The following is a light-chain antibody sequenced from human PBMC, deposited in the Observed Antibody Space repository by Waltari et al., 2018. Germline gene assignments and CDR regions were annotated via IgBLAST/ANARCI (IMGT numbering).Light chain of an antibody. Sequence: QSALTQPASVSGSPGQSITISCTGTSGDIGGYNYVSLSQHPPGQVPKLFIFEVSDRPSGVSTRFSGSKSGNTASLTISGLQAEDEADYYCSSYSTSSTLVVFGGGTKLTVL. J-gene: IGLJ2*01. V-gene: IGLV2-14*01. CDR3: SSYSTSSTLVV. CDR1: SGDIGGYNY. CDR2: EVS.